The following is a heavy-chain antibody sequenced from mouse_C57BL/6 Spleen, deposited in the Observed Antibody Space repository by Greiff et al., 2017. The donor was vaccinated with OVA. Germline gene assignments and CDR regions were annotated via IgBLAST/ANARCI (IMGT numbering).Heavy chain of an antibody. D-gene: IGHD4-1*01. V-gene: IGHV1-82*01. CDR2: IYPGDGDT. CDR3: ARSANWEYYFDY. J-gene: IGHJ2*01. Sequence: QVQLQQSGPELVKPGASVKISCKASGYAFSSSWMNWVKQRPGKGLEWIGRIYPGDGDTNYNGKFKGKATLTADKSSSTAYMQLSSLTSEDSAVYFCARSANWEYYFDYWGQGTTLPVSS. CDR1: GYAFSSSW.